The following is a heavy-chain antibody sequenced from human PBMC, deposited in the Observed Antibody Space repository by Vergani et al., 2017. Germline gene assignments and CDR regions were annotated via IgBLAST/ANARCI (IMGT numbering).Heavy chain of an antibody. J-gene: IGHJ6*03. CDR1: GSTFSSYG. CDR2: IWYDGSNK. D-gene: IGHD6-6*01. Sequence: QVQLVESGGGVVQPGRSLRLSCAASGSTFSSYGMHWVRQAPGKGLEWVAVIWYDGSNKYYADSVKGRFTISRDNSKNTLYLQMNSLRAEDTAVYYCARSSSFHYYMDVWGKGTTVTVSS. V-gene: IGHV3-33*01. CDR3: ARSSSFHYYMDV.